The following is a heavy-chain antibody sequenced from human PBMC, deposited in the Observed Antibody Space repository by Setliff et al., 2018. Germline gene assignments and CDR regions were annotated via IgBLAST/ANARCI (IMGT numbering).Heavy chain of an antibody. D-gene: IGHD1-1*01. J-gene: IGHJ3*02. CDR2: ISRGGNTI. V-gene: IGHV3-11*04. Sequence: GGSLRLSCSASGFTFGDYYMSWIRQAPGKGLEWVSFISRGGNTIYYADSVKGRFTISRDNAKSSLYLQMNSLRAEDTAVYYCARGYPVTFDIWGQGTMVTVS. CDR3: ARGYPVTFDI. CDR1: GFTFGDYY.